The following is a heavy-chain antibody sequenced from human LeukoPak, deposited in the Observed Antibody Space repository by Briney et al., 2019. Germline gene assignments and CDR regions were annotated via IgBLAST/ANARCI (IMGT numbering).Heavy chain of an antibody. V-gene: IGHV3-9*01. J-gene: IGHJ4*02. CDR1: GFTFDDFS. CDR3: AKMGTYYYGSGSYGY. D-gene: IGHD3-10*01. CDR2: ISWNSNNI. Sequence: GGSLRLSCAASGFTFDDFSMHWVRQAPGKGLEWVSGISWNSNNINYVDSVKGRFTISRDNSKNTLYLQMNSLRAEDTAVYYCAKMGTYYYGSGSYGYWGQGTLVTVSS.